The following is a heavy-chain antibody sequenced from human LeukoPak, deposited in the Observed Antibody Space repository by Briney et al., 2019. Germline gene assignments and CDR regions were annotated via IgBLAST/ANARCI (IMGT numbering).Heavy chain of an antibody. V-gene: IGHV1-2*02. CDR1: GYTFIGYY. D-gene: IGHD6-19*01. CDR2: INPNSGGT. Sequence: ASVKVSCKASGYTFIGYYIHWVRQAPGQGLEWMGWINPNSGGTNFAQKFQGRVTMTRGTSISTAYMELNRVTTDDTAMYYCARSSANDAFDIWGQGTLVTVSS. CDR3: ARSSANDAFDI. J-gene: IGHJ3*02.